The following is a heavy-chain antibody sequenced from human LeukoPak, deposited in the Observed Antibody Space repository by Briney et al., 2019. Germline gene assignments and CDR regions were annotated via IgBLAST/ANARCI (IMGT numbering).Heavy chain of an antibody. V-gene: IGHV3-21*01. CDR2: ISSSSSYM. J-gene: IGHJ4*02. Sequence: PGVSLRLSCSASGFDLSPYTMNWVRQAPGKGLEWVASISSSSSYMYYGDSLKGRFTISRDNAKNTLYLQLGSLRAEDTATYYCARRVTTFLSWGQGTLVIVSS. CDR1: GFDLSPYT. CDR3: ARRVTTFLS. D-gene: IGHD4-17*01.